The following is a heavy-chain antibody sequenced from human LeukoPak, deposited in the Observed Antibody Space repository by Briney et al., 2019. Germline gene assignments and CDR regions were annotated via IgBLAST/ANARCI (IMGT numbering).Heavy chain of an antibody. CDR3: TTSYSNYFDY. J-gene: IGHJ4*02. Sequence: GGSLRLSCAASGFTFSNAWMNWVRQAPGKGLEWVGCIKSKTDGGTTAYAAPVKGRFTISRDDSKNTLYLQTNSLKTEDTAVYYCTTSYSNYFDYWGQGTLVTVSS. CDR2: IKSKTDGGTT. D-gene: IGHD4-11*01. CDR1: GFTFSNAW. V-gene: IGHV3-15*07.